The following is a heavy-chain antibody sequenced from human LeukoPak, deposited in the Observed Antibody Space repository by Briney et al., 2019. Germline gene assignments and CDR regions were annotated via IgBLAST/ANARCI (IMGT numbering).Heavy chain of an antibody. D-gene: IGHD6-13*01. V-gene: IGHV3-33*01. CDR2: LWYDGVNT. Sequence: GGSLRLSCAASGFXISTYGMHWVRQAPGKGLQLMAVLWYDGVNTYYADSVKGRFTISRDNSKNTLYLQMNSLRAEDAAVYYCARAQDSSSWYLDSWGQGTPVTVSS. CDR1: GFXISTYG. CDR3: ARAQDSSSWYLDS. J-gene: IGHJ4*02.